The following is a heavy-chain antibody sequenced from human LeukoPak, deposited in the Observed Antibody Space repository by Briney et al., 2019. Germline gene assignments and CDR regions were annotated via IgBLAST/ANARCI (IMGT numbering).Heavy chain of an antibody. CDR3: ARGKASGTFDI. CDR1: GYTFTAYY. Sequence: ASVKVSCKASGYTFTAYYIHWVRQAPGQGLEWMGWINPNSGGTACAQMFQGRVTTTRDTSINTAYMELSRLRSDDTALYYCARGKASGTFDIWGQGTMVTVSS. J-gene: IGHJ3*02. V-gene: IGHV1-2*02. D-gene: IGHD3-10*01. CDR2: INPNSGGT.